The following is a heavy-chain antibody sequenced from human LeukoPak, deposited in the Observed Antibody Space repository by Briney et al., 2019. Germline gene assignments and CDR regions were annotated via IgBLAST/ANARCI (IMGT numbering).Heavy chain of an antibody. CDR1: GGTFSSYA. V-gene: IGHV1-69*05. D-gene: IGHD5-18*01. CDR2: IIPIFGTA. Sequence: ASVKVSCKASGGTFSSYAISWVRQAPGQGLEWMGRIIPIFGTANYAQKFQGRVTITTDESTSTAYMELSSLRSEDTAVSYCTSAPREGYSDSPLDYWGQGTLVTVSS. CDR3: TSAPREGYSDSPLDY. J-gene: IGHJ4*02.